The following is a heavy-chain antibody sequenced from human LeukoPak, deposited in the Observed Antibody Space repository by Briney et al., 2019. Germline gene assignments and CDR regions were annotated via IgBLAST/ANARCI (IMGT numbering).Heavy chain of an antibody. J-gene: IGHJ4*02. D-gene: IGHD3-10*01. Sequence: GSLRLSCAASGFTVTSNYMSWVRQAPGKGLEWVSILYTDGRTFYAGSVKGRFTISRDNSKNTLYLQMNSLRAEDTAVYYCATSYYSASGSYRYMDYWGQGTLVTVSS. V-gene: IGHV3-53*01. CDR2: LYTDGRT. CDR1: GFTVTSNY. CDR3: ATSYYSASGSYRYMDY.